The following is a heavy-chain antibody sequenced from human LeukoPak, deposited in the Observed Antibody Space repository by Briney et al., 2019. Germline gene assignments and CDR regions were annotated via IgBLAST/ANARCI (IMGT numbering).Heavy chain of an antibody. J-gene: IGHJ4*02. Sequence: GGSLRLSCVASGFTFSSYNMDWVRQAPGKGLEWVSYISSSSSTIYYADSVKGRFTISRDNSKNTLYLQMNSLRAEDTAVYYCARDFGSGNYWFDYWGQGTLVTVSP. CDR1: GFTFSSYN. D-gene: IGHD3-10*01. CDR2: ISSSSSTI. CDR3: ARDFGSGNYWFDY. V-gene: IGHV3-48*01.